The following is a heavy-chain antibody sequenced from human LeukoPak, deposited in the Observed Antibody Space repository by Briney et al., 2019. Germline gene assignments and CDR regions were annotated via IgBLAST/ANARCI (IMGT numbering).Heavy chain of an antibody. V-gene: IGHV4-39*07. Sequence: SETLSLTCTVSGGSINSANYYWGWIRQPPGKGLEWIGSIYYSGSAYYSSSLKSRATILVDTSKNQFSLKLSSVTAADTAVYYCARDSVGGTGHDAFDIWGQGTMATVSS. CDR1: GGSINSANYY. D-gene: IGHD1-26*01. CDR2: IYYSGSA. J-gene: IGHJ3*02. CDR3: ARDSVGGTGHDAFDI.